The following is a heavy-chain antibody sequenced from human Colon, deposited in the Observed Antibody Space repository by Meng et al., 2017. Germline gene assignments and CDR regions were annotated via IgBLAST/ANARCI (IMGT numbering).Heavy chain of an antibody. Sequence: GESLKILCAASGFTFTSYEMNWVRQAPGKGLEWVAYISKTGDTIYYADSVKGRFTISRDNAKSSLFLQMNSLRAEDTAVYYCAASDFDYYYFKYWGQGALVTVSS. D-gene: IGHD5-12*01. J-gene: IGHJ4*02. CDR1: GFTFTSYE. CDR2: ISKTGDTI. CDR3: AASDFDYYYFKY. V-gene: IGHV3-48*03.